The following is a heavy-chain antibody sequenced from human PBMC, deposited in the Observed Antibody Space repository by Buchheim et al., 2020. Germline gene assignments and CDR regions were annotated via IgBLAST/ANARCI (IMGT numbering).Heavy chain of an antibody. D-gene: IGHD5-24*01. CDR2: ISFDGSAK. CDR1: GFTFSSYA. CDR3: AKGRDGYNWAVGDY. V-gene: IGHV3-30*18. Sequence: QVQLVESGGGVVQPGKSLRLSCAASGFTFSSYAMHWVRQAPGKGLEWVAVISFDGSAKYSAESVKGRFTISRDNSKNTLYLQMNSLRVDDTAVYYCAKGRDGYNWAVGDYWGQGTL. J-gene: IGHJ4*02.